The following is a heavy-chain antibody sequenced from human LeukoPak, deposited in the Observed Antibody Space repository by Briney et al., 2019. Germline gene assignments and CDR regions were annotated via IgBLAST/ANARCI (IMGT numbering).Heavy chain of an antibody. V-gene: IGHV4-59*01. CDR1: GGSINSYY. CDR2: IYYSRST. D-gene: IGHD6-6*01. CDR3: ARSSGIATITTRKFDY. Sequence: SETLSLTCTVSGGSINSYYWSWIRQPPGKGLEWIGYIYYSRSTNYNPSLKSRVIISVGTSKNQFSLKVSSVTAADTAVYYCARSSGIATITTRKFDYWGQGTLVTVSS. J-gene: IGHJ4*02.